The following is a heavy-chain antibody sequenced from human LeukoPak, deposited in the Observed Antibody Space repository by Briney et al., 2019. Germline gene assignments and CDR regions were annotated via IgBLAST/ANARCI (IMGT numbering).Heavy chain of an antibody. V-gene: IGHV3-23*01. Sequence: PGGSLRLSCAASGFTFSRYAMSWVRQAPGKGLEWVSAVSSSGGSTYYADSVKGLFTISRDNSKNTLYLQMNSLRAEDTAVYYCAKRMIRGVNHDAFDLWGQGTMVTVSS. D-gene: IGHD3-10*01. J-gene: IGHJ3*01. CDR1: GFTFSRYA. CDR2: VSSSGGST. CDR3: AKRMIRGVNHDAFDL.